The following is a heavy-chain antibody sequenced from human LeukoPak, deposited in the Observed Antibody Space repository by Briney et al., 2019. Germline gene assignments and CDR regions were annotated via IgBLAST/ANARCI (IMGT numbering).Heavy chain of an antibody. J-gene: IGHJ4*02. V-gene: IGHV3-30*04. Sequence: PGGSLRLSCAASGFTFSSYAMHWVRQAPGKGLEWVAVISYDGSNKYYADSVKGRFTISRDNSKNTLYLQMNSLRAEDTAVYYCARDDYGDYGPPHYFDYWGQGTLVTVSS. CDR1: GFTFSSYA. CDR2: ISYDGSNK. CDR3: ARDDYGDYGPPHYFDY. D-gene: IGHD4-17*01.